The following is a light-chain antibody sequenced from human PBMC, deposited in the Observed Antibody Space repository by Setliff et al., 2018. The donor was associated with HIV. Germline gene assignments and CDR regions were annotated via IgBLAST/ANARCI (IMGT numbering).Light chain of an antibody. J-gene: IGLJ1*01. CDR2: TNN. CDR1: SSNIGSNT. CDR3: AAWDDSLNCEV. Sequence: QSALTQPPSASGNPGQRVTISCSGSSSNIGSNTVNWYQQLPGTAPKLLICTNNQRPSGVPDRFSGSKSDTSASRAISGLQSEDEAYYYCAAWDDSLNCEVFGTGTKVTV. V-gene: IGLV1-44*01.